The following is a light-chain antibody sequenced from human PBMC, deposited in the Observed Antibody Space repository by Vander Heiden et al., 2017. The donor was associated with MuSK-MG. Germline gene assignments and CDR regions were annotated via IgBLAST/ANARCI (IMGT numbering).Light chain of an antibody. CDR2: VVT. CDR3: CSYIASSTSPDG. V-gene: IGLV2-14*01. J-gene: IGLJ2*01. Sequence: QSALTQPASVTGSPGQSITISCTGTSSDVGDYQYVSWSQQPPGKAHKLRSVVVTNRRSGVSKRFSGSTSCNTDSTTTYTLQAEDEAEEDYCSYIASSTSPDGFGRGTKLTVL. CDR1: SSDVGDYQY.